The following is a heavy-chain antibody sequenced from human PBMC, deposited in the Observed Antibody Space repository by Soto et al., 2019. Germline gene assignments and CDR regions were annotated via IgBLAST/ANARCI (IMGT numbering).Heavy chain of an antibody. Sequence: PSETLSLTCSLSGGSIDRSSYYWGWIRQPPGKGLEWIGSIYYSGTTYYNPSLERRVTLSLDMSKNQFSLKLTSVTAADTAVYYRAKSDMGVYYDFWSPGNGMDVWGQGTTVTVSS. CDR2: IYYSGTT. CDR3: AKSDMGVYYDFWSPGNGMDV. J-gene: IGHJ6*02. V-gene: IGHV4-39*01. CDR1: GGSIDRSSYY. D-gene: IGHD3-3*01.